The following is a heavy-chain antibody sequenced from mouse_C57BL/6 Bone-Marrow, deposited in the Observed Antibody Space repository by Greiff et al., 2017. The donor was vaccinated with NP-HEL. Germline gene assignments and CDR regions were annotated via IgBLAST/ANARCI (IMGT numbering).Heavy chain of an antibody. CDR2: IYPGGGYT. Sequence: QVQLKQSGAELVRPGTSVKMSCKASGYTFTNYWIGWAKQRPGHGLEWIGDIYPGGGYTYYNEKFKGKATLTADKSSSTAYMQFSSLTSEDSAIYYCARYYYAMDYWGQGTSVTVSS. CDR1: GYTFTNYW. CDR3: ARYYYAMDY. V-gene: IGHV1-63*01. J-gene: IGHJ4*01.